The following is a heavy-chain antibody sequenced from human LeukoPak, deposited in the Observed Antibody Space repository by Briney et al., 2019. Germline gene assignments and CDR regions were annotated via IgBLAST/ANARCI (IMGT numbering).Heavy chain of an antibody. CDR1: GYTFTSYG. D-gene: IGHD5-18*01. CDR3: ARVWDTAMGGDY. J-gene: IGHJ4*02. CDR2: ISACNGNT. V-gene: IGHV1-18*01. Sequence: ASVKVSCKASGYTFTSYGISWVRQAPGQGLEWMGWISACNGNTNYAQKLQGRVTVTTDTSTSTAYMELRSLRSDDTAVYYCARVWDTAMGGDYWGQGTLVTVSS.